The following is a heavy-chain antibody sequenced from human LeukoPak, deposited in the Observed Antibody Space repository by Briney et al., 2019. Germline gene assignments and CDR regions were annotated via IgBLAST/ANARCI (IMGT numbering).Heavy chain of an antibody. J-gene: IGHJ6*02. CDR3: ARLPTRNDYYGMDV. V-gene: IGHV6-1*01. D-gene: IGHD1-1*01. CDR1: GDSVSSNSAA. Sequence: SQTLSLTCAISGDSVSSNSAAWIWIRQSPSRGLEWLGRAYYRSKWYNDYAVSVKSRITINPDTSKNQFSLQLNSVTPEDTAVYYCARLPTRNDYYGMDVWGQGTTVTVSS. CDR2: AYYRSKWYN.